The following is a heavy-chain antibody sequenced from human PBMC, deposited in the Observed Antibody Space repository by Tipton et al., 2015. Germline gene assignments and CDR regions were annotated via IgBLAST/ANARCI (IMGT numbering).Heavy chain of an antibody. J-gene: IGHJ4*02. CDR1: GGSISTSNW. D-gene: IGHD3-10*01. CDR2: IYRSGSS. V-gene: IGHV4-4*02. CDR3: ARDLTGGFYGSGSYHY. Sequence: SLRLSCAVSGGSISTSNWWSWVRQPPGKGLEWVGEIYRSGSSNLNPSLKSRIFISVDKSKNQFSLRLDSVTAADTAVYYCARDLTGGFYGSGSYHYWGQGILVTVSS.